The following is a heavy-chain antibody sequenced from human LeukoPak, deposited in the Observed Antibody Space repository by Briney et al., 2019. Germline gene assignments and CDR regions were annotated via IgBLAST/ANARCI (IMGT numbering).Heavy chain of an antibody. D-gene: IGHD6-13*01. CDR1: GFTFSSYA. V-gene: IGHV3-23*01. Sequence: GGSLGLSCAASGFTFSSYAMSWVRQAPGKGLEWVSAISGSGGSTYYADSVKGRFTISRDNSKNTLYLQMNSLRAEDTAVYYCAKDRNLAGYSSWIFDYWGQGTLVTVSS. CDR2: ISGSGGST. J-gene: IGHJ4*02. CDR3: AKDRNLAGYSSWIFDY.